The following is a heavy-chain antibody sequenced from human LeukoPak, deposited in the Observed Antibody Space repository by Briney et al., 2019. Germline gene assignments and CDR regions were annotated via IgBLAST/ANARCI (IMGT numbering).Heavy chain of an antibody. CDR1: GYDFTSVG. CDR2: ISPYNGNT. CDR3: ARAGSGSGWYFDY. J-gene: IGHJ4*02. V-gene: IGHV1-18*01. Sequence: ASVKVSCKASGYDFTSVGITWVRRAPGQRLEWMRWISPYNGNTRYAQKFRGRVAMTTDTSTTTAYMELRGLRFNDTAVYYCARAGSGSGWYFDYWGQGTLVTVSS. D-gene: IGHD6-19*01.